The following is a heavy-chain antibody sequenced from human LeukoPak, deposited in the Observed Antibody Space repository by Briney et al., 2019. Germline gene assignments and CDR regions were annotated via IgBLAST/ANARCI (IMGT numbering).Heavy chain of an antibody. CDR2: INTNTGNP. CDR3: WGGTMVRGVNDAFDI. CDR1: GYTFTSYA. Sequence: ASVKVSCKASGYTFTSYAMNWVRQAPGQGLEWMGWINTNTGNPTYAQGFTGRFVFSLDASVSTAYLQISSLKAEDTAVYYCWGGTMVRGVNDAFDIWGQGTMVTVSS. V-gene: IGHV7-4-1*02. D-gene: IGHD3-10*01. J-gene: IGHJ3*02.